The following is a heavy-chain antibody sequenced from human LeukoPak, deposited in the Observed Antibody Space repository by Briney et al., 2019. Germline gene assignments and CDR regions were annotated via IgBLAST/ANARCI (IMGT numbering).Heavy chain of an antibody. V-gene: IGHV1-2*02. CDR2: INPNSGGT. CDR3: ARVDTAMVQRGSYCFDY. J-gene: IGHJ4*02. CDR1: GYTFTGYY. D-gene: IGHD5-18*01. Sequence: ASVKVSCKASGYTFTGYYMHWVRQAPGQGLEWMGWINPNSGGTNYAQKFQGRVTMTRDTSISTVYMELSRLRSDDTAVYYCARVDTAMVQRGSYCFDYWGQGTLVTVSS.